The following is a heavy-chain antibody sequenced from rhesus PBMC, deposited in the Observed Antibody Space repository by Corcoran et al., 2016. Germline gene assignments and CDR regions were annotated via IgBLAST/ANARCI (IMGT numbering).Heavy chain of an antibody. D-gene: IGHD6-25*01. CDR1: GGSISDSYR. V-gene: IGHV4S10*01. J-gene: IGHJ2*01. Sequence: QVQLQESGPGVVKPSETLSLTCAVSGGSISDSYRWSWIRQPPGKGLEWSGYIYGSSTSTNYNPSLKSRVTISKDTSKNQFSLKLSSVTAADTAVYYCARERGSEWYWYFDLWGPGTPITISS. CDR3: ARERGSEWYWYFDL. CDR2: IYGSSTST.